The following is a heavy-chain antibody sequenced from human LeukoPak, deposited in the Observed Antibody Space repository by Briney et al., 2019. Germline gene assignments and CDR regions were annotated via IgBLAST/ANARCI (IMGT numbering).Heavy chain of an antibody. V-gene: IGHV4-39*01. CDR2: FYYSGST. J-gene: IGHJ2*01. Sequence: SETLSLTCTVSGGSISSSASFWSWIRQPPGKGLEWIATFYYSGSTYYSPSLKSRVTMSVDTSKNQFSLKLSSVTAADTAVYYCARQFGLEWYFDLWGRGTLVTVSS. D-gene: IGHD3-16*01. CDR3: ARQFGLEWYFDL. CDR1: GGSISSSASF.